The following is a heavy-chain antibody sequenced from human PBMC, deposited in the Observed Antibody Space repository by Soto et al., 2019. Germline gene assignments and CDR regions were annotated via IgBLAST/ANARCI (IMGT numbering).Heavy chain of an antibody. CDR1: GGSISSGDYY. CDR3: AGYCSSSICPEVHYFALEV. CDR2: IYYSGST. J-gene: IGHJ6*02. D-gene: IGHD2-2*01. V-gene: IGHV4-61*08. Sequence: SETLSLTCTVSGGSISSGDYYWSWIRQPPGKGLEWIGYIYYSGSTNYNPSLKSRVTISVDTSKKQVSLKLSSVSAPDTARYFCAGYCSSSICPEVHYFALEVWGQGTTVTVSS.